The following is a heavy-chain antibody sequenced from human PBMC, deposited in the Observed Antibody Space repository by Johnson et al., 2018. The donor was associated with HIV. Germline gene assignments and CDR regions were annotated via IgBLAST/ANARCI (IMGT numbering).Heavy chain of an antibody. V-gene: IGHV3-30*04. D-gene: IGHD2-15*01. Sequence: QMQLVESGGGVVQPGRSLRLSCAASGFTLTNYPMHWVRQAPGKGLEWVAVISFDGKNKFYADSVKGRFTISRDNAKNSMYLQMNSLRVEDTALYYCVRDTGYCSGGRCDDAFDVWGQGTVVTVSS. CDR3: VRDTGYCSGGRCDDAFDV. CDR2: ISFDGKNK. CDR1: GFTLTNYP. J-gene: IGHJ3*01.